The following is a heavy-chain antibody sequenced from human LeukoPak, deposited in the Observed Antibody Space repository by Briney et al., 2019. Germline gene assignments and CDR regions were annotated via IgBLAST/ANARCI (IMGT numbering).Heavy chain of an antibody. CDR1: GDSISASY. CDR2: IYYSGST. Sequence: SWETLSLTCTVSGDSISASYWSWIRQPPGKGLEWIGYIYYSGSTNYNPSLKSRVTILIETSKNQFSLKLRSVTAADTAVYYCARGGARGSSAFDIWGQGTMVTVSS. J-gene: IGHJ3*02. CDR3: ARGGARGSSAFDI. V-gene: IGHV4-59*01. D-gene: IGHD3-10*01.